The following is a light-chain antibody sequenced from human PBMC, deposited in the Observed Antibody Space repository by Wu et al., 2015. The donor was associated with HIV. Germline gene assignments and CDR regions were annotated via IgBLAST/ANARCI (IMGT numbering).Light chain of an antibody. Sequence: EIVLTQSPGTLSLSPGERATLSCRASQSVDRNYSAWYLQKPGQAPRLLIYGASNRATGIPDRFSGSGSGTDFTLTISRLESEDFAVYYCHQYGTSPWTFGQGTKVEI. CDR2: GAS. CDR3: HQYGTSPWT. V-gene: IGKV3-20*01. J-gene: IGKJ1*01. CDR1: QSVDRNY.